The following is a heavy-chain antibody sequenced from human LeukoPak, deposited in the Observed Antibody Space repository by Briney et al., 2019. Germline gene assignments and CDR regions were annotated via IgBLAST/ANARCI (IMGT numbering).Heavy chain of an antibody. CDR3: ARHGSVAYYDILTGYGARGYFDY. V-gene: IGHV4-39*01. J-gene: IGHJ4*02. CDR2: IYYSGST. D-gene: IGHD3-9*01. CDR1: GGSISSSSYY. Sequence: SETLPLTCTVSGGSISSSSYYWGWIRQPPGKGLEWIGSIYYSGSTYYNPSLKSRVTIPVDTSKNQFSLKLSSVTAADTAVYYCARHGSVAYYDILTGYGARGYFDYWGQGTLVTVSS.